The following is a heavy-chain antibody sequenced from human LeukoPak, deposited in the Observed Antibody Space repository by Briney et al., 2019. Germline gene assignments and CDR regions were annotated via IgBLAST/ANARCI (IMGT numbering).Heavy chain of an antibody. CDR2: IISRGRSQ. CDR3: AKEPPHYGSGWYYYYMDV. V-gene: IGHV3-11*04. Sequence: GGSLRLSCTASGFTFSDYYMSWIRQAPGKGLEWVSHIISRGRSQYYADSVKGRFTISRDNAKNSVYLQMNSLRAEDTAVYYCAKEPPHYGSGWYYYYMDVWGKGTTVTVSS. CDR1: GFTFSDYY. J-gene: IGHJ6*03. D-gene: IGHD6-19*01.